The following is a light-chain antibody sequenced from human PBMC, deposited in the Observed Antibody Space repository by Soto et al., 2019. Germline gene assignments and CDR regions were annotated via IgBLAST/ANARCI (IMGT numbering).Light chain of an antibody. CDR1: QSVNAN. V-gene: IGKV3-15*01. Sequence: EVVMTQSPATLSVSPGERATLSCRASQSVNANLAWYQQKPGQAPRLLIHGASNRATGIPARFSGSGFGTDFILTISSLQSEDFAVYYCQQYNTWLWTFGQGTKVEIK. J-gene: IGKJ1*01. CDR2: GAS. CDR3: QQYNTWLWT.